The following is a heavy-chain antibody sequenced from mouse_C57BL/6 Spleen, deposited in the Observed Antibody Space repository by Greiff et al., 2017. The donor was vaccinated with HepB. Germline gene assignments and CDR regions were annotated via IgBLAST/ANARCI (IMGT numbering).Heavy chain of an antibody. Sequence: VQLKESGAELVKPGASVKLSCTASGFNIKDYYMHWVKQRTEQGLEWIGRIDPEDGETKYAPKFQGKATITADTSSNTAYLQLSSLTSEDTAVYYCAVRVITTVVATDYWGQGTTLTVSS. J-gene: IGHJ2*01. V-gene: IGHV14-2*01. CDR3: AVRVITTVVATDY. D-gene: IGHD1-1*01. CDR2: IDPEDGET. CDR1: GFNIKDYY.